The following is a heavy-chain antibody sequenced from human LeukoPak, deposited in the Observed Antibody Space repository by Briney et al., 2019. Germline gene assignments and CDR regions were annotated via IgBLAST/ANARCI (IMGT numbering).Heavy chain of an antibody. D-gene: IGHD2-8*01. CDR2: ISGGDSGT. CDR3: AKCMSATGVCLNFDS. J-gene: IGHJ4*02. CDR1: GFTFTTYS. Sequence: GGSLRLSCEASGFTFTTYSMSWVRQAPGKGLQWVSGISGGDSGTYYTDSVRGRFTISRDDSKNTVYLQINSLRAEDTAVYYCAKCMSATGVCLNFDSWGQGILVTVSS. V-gene: IGHV3-23*01.